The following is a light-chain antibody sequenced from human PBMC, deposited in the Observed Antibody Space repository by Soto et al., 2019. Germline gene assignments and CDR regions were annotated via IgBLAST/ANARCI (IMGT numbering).Light chain of an antibody. V-gene: IGLV4-69*01. CDR3: QTWGTGIVV. Sequence: QSVLTQSPSASASLGASVKLTCTLSSGHSNYAIAWHQLQPEKGPRYLMKLNSDGSHSKGDGIPDRFSGSSSGAERYLTISSLQSEYEADYYCQTWGTGIVVFGGGTKLTVL. J-gene: IGLJ2*01. CDR1: SGHSNYA. CDR2: LNSDGSH.